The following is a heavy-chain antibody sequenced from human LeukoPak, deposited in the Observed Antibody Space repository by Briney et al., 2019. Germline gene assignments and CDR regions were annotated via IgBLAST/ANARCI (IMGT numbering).Heavy chain of an antibody. J-gene: IGHJ4*02. CDR3: ARDLRGYYDDSSGSY. D-gene: IGHD3-22*01. Sequence: GASVKVSCKVSGYSFTGYYLHWMRQAPGQGLEWMGWINPSSGGTNFAQKFQGRVTMTRDTSISTAYMELSSLRSDDTAVYYCARDLRGYYDDSSGSYWGQGTLVTVSS. CDR1: GYSFTGYY. CDR2: INPSSGGT. V-gene: IGHV1-2*02.